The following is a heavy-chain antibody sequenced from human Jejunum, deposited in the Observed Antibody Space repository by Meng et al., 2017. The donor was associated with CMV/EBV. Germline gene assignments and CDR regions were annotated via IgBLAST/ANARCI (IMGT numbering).Heavy chain of an antibody. Sequence: QGQLVQSGLESKQPGASVKVSCRPSGYTFTSYAINWVRQAPGQGPDWMGWIDPNTGNPTYDQGFTGRFVFSLDTSVSTAYLQINSLRADDTAVYYCARDSPLDGYSLLDYWGQGTLVTVSS. V-gene: IGHV7-4-1*02. D-gene: IGHD5-24*01. J-gene: IGHJ4*02. CDR1: GYTFTSYA. CDR3: ARDSPLDGYSLLDY. CDR2: IDPNTGNP.